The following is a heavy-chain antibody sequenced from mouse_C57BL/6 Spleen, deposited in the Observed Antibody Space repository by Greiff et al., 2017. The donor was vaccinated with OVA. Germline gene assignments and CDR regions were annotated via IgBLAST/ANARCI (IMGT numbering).Heavy chain of an antibody. CDR2: IYPGGGYT. V-gene: IGHV1-63*01. J-gene: IGHJ2*01. CDR1: GYTFTNYW. CDR3: ARSASYDGYPYYFDY. Sequence: QVQLQQSGAELVRPGTSVKMSCKASGYTFTNYWIGWAKQRPGHGLEWIGDIYPGGGYTNYNEKFKGKAILTADKSSSTAYMQFSSLTSEDSAIYYCARSASYDGYPYYFDYWGQGTTLTVSS. D-gene: IGHD2-3*01.